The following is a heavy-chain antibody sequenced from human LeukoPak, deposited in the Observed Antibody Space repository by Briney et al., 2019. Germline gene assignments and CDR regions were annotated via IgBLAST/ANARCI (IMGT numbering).Heavy chain of an antibody. J-gene: IGHJ4*02. CDR2: IYYSGSI. D-gene: IGHD5-18*01. CDR1: GGSISTYY. V-gene: IGHV4-59*08. Sequence: SQTLSLTCTVSGGSISTYYWSWIRQPPGKGLEWIGYIYYSGSINYNPSLKSRVTISVDTSKNQFSLKLSSVTAADTAVYYCARSRGYSYGTTFLDYWGQGTLVTVSS. CDR3: ARSRGYSYGTTFLDY.